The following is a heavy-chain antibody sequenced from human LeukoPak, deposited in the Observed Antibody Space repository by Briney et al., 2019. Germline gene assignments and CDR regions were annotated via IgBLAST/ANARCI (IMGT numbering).Heavy chain of an antibody. V-gene: IGHV3-74*01. D-gene: IGHD2-15*01. CDR1: EFTFSNYW. Sequence: GGSLRLSCVASEFTFSNYWIHWVRQAPGKGLVWVSRIRGDGIVTNYADSVEGRFTVSRDNAKNTVHLQMNSLRDDDTAVYYCARASPADSNLWGRGTLVTVSS. CDR2: IRGDGIVT. CDR3: ARASPADSNL. J-gene: IGHJ2*01.